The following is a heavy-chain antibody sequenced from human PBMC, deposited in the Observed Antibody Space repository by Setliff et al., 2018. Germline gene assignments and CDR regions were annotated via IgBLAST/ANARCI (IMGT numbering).Heavy chain of an antibody. CDR1: GFTFRSYA. CDR2: INVDGSEK. D-gene: IGHD3-22*01. V-gene: IGHV3-7*01. Sequence: PGGSLRLSCAASGFTFRSYAMSWVRQAPGKGLEWVANINVDGSEKYHVDSVKGRFTISRDNAKNSLYLQMNSLRAEDTALYYCVITSPWGWFDPWGQGTLVTVSS. J-gene: IGHJ5*02. CDR3: VITSPWGWFDP.